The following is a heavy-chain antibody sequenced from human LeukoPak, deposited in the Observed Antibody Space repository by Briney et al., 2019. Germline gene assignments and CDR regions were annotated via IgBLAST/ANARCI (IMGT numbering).Heavy chain of an antibody. CDR3: ARDNSPEAFDI. J-gene: IGHJ3*02. Sequence: PSETLSLTCTVSGGSISGYYWSWIRQPPGKGLEWIGYIYYSGSTNYNPSLKSRVTISVDTSKNQFSLKLSSVTAADTAVYYCARDNSPEAFDIWGQGTRVTVSS. CDR2: IYYSGST. V-gene: IGHV4-59*01. D-gene: IGHD4-23*01. CDR1: GGSISGYY.